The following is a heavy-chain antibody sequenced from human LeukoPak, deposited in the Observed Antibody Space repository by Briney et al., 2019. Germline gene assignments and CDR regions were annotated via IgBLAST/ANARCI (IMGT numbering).Heavy chain of an antibody. CDR2: IRNDGSDK. CDR1: GFSFRSYG. CDR3: AKDLEAGTSGYSLDY. V-gene: IGHV3-30*02. Sequence: GGSLRLSCAASGFSFRSYGMHWVRQAPGQGLEWVAFIRNDGSDKYYADSVRGRFTISRDNSKNSLRVQMNSLRVEDTGVYYCAKDLEAGTSGYSLDYWGQGTLVSVSS. J-gene: IGHJ4*02. D-gene: IGHD3-22*01.